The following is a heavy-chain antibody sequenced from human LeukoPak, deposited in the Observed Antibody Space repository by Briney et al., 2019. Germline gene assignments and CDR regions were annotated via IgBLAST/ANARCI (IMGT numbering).Heavy chain of an antibody. CDR2: ISAYNGNT. D-gene: IGHD5-24*01. V-gene: IGHV1-18*01. CDR1: GYTFTSYG. CDR3: ARDYSVRDEAWWFNP. J-gene: IGHJ5*02. Sequence: ASVKVSCNASGYTFTSYGIGWVRQAPGQGLEWMGWISAYNGNTNYAQKFQGRVTLTRDMSTSTDYLELSSLRSEDTAVYYCARDYSVRDEAWWFNPWGQGTLVTVSS.